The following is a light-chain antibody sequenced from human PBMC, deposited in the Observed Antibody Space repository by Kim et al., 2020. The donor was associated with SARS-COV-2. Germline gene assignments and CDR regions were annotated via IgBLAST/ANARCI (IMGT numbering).Light chain of an antibody. V-gene: IGLV2-14*03. CDR2: AVN. J-gene: IGLJ2*01. CDR1: SSDVGDHNY. Sequence: ITISCTGTSSDVGDHNYVSWYQQHPGKAPKLIIYAVNNRPSGVSNRFSGSKSGNTASLTISGLQAEDEADYYCSSYTRSSTLYVLFGGGTQLTFL. CDR3: SSYTRSSTLYVL.